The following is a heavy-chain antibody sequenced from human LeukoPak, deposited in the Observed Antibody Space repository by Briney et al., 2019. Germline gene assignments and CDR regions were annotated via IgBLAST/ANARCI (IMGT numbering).Heavy chain of an antibody. Sequence: ASVNVSCKASGYTFTNYYIHWVRQAPGQGLEWMGIINPSGGSTSYAQKFQGRVTMTRNTSTSTVYMDLSSLRSEDTAVYYCARVGGGYDSNGGYWGQGTLVTVSS. V-gene: IGHV1-46*01. CDR2: INPSGGST. J-gene: IGHJ4*02. CDR1: GYTFTNYY. D-gene: IGHD5-12*01. CDR3: ARVGGGYDSNGGY.